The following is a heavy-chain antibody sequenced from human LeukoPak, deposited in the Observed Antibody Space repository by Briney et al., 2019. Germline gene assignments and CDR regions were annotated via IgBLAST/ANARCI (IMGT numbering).Heavy chain of an antibody. CDR1: GFTFSNYW. CDR3: ARHYQLDY. D-gene: IGHD1-1*01. V-gene: IGHV3-74*01. Sequence: PGESLTLSCVVSGFTFSNYWMFWARIVPGKGLEWVSKIYNYGATTTYADSVNGRFTISRDNAKNTLFLQINSLRAEDTAVYFCARHYQLDYWGQGTLVSVSS. J-gene: IGHJ4*02. CDR2: IYNYGATT.